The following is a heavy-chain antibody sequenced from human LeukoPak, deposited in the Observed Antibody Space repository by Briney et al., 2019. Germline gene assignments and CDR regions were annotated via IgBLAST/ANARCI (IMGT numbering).Heavy chain of an antibody. D-gene: IGHD2-21*02. V-gene: IGHV1-18*01. J-gene: IGHJ6*02. CDR3: ARDSIVGVTAYYYYGMDV. CDR1: GYTFTSYG. CDR2: ISAYNGNT. Sequence: ASVKVSCKASGYTFTSYGISWVRQAPGQGLEWMGWISAYNGNTNYAQKLQGRVTMTTDTSTSTAYMELRSLRSDDTAVYYCARDSIVGVTAYYYYGMDVWGQGTTFTVSS.